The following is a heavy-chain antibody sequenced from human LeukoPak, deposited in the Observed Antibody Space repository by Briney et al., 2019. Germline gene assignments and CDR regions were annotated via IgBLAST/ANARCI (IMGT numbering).Heavy chain of an antibody. CDR2: IWYDGSNK. V-gene: IGHV3-33*08. CDR1: GFTFDDYA. D-gene: IGHD3-22*01. Sequence: GGSLRLSCAASGFTFDDYAMHWVRQAPGKGLEWVAVIWYDGSNKYYADSVKGRFTISRDNSKNTLYLQMNSLRAEDTAVYYCARDREFTYYYDSSGFFDYWGQGTLVTVSS. CDR3: ARDREFTYYYDSSGFFDY. J-gene: IGHJ4*02.